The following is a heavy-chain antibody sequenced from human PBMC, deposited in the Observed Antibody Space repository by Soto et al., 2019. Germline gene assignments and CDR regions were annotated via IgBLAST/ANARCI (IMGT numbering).Heavy chain of an antibody. CDR1: GGSFSGYY. V-gene: IGHV4-34*01. CDR3: ARGCKWPSYYYGMDV. Sequence: SETLSLTCAVYGGSFSGYYWSWIRQPPGKGLEWIGEINHSGSTNYNPSPKSRVTISVDTSKNQFSLKLSSVTAADTAVYYCARGCKWPSYYYGMDVWGQGTTVTVSS. CDR2: INHSGST. J-gene: IGHJ6*02. D-gene: IGHD5-12*01.